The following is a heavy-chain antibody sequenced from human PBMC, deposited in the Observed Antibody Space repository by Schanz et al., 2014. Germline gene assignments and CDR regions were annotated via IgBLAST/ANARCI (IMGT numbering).Heavy chain of an antibody. D-gene: IGHD2-21*01. CDR3: ARANSRRKINFAY. CDR2: IWYDENNK. CDR1: GFTVSSDH. V-gene: IGHV3-33*01. J-gene: IGHJ4*02. Sequence: VQLVEPGGGFVQPGGSLGLSCVVSGFTVSSDHMSWVRQAPGKGLEWVAVIWYDENNKYYADSVKGRFTMSRDNSKNTLYLQMNSLRTEDTAVYYCARANSRRKINFAYWGRGTLVTVAA.